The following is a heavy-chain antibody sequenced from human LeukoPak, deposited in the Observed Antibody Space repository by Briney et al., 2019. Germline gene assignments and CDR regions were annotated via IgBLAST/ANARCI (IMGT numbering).Heavy chain of an antibody. V-gene: IGHV4-34*01. Sequence: SETLSLTCAVYGGSFTNHFWSWVRQSPGKGLEWIGEVADYGSVNYNPSLQSRVTISLDTSKNHFSLKVSSMTAADTAVYYCARRRVTVIVVSTFDSWGQGTLVTVSS. D-gene: IGHD3-22*01. J-gene: IGHJ4*02. CDR3: ARRRVTVIVVSTFDS. CDR2: VADYGSV. CDR1: GGSFTNHF.